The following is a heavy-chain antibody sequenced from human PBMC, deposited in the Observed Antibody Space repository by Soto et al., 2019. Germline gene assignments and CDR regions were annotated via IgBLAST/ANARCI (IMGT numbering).Heavy chain of an antibody. CDR2: IHWNDDN. V-gene: IGHV2-5*01. J-gene: IGHJ6*02. CDR1: GFSLSTSGVG. Sequence: QITLKESGPTLVKPTQPLTLTCTFSGFSLSTSGVGVGWIRQPPGKALEWLAVIHWNDDNYYSPSLRSRLTITKDTSKTQVVFTMTNMDPVDTATYYCAHRRVASGMDVWGQGTTVTVSS. CDR3: AHRRVASGMDV.